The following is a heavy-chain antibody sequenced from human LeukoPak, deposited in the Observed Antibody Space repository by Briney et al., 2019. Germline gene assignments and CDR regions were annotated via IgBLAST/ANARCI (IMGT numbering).Heavy chain of an antibody. CDR1: GFTFSSYA. CDR2: ISYDGSNK. D-gene: IGHD3-10*01. J-gene: IGHJ4*02. CDR3: ARGVGLLWFGESFDY. Sequence: GGSLRLSCAASGFTFSSYAMHWVRQAPGKGLEWVAVISYDGSNKYYADSVKGRFTISRDNSKNTLYLQMNSLRAEDTAVYYCARGVGLLWFGESFDYWGQGTLVTVSS. V-gene: IGHV3-30-3*01.